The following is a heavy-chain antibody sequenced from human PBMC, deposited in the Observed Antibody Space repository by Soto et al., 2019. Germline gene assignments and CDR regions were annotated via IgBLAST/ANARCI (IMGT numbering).Heavy chain of an antibody. CDR3: AKDRRVKLELPLYGLDY. V-gene: IGHV3-30*18. J-gene: IGHJ4*02. Sequence: HPGGSLRLSCAASGFTFSSYGMHWVRQAPGKGLEWVAVISYDGSNKYYADSVKGRFTISRDNSKNTLYLQMNSLRAEDTAVYYCAKDRRVKLELPLYGLDYWGQGTLVTVSS. D-gene: IGHD1-7*01. CDR2: ISYDGSNK. CDR1: GFTFSSYG.